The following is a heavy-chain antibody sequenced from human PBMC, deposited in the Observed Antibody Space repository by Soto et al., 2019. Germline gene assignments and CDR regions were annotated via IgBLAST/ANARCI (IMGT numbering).Heavy chain of an antibody. D-gene: IGHD1-26*01. Sequence: QVQLVESGGGVVQPGRSLRLSCAASGFTFSSYAMHWLRQAPGKGLEWVAVISYDGSNKYYADSVKGRFTISRDNSKNTLYLQMNSLRAEDTAVYYCARDIVGPDYWGQGTLVTVSS. V-gene: IGHV3-30-3*01. J-gene: IGHJ4*02. CDR3: ARDIVGPDY. CDR2: ISYDGSNK. CDR1: GFTFSSYA.